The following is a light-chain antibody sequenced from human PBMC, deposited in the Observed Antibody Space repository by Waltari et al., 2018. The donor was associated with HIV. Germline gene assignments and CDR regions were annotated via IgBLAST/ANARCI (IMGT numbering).Light chain of an antibody. V-gene: IGKV1-39*01. CDR1: QQIHTY. CDR3: QQSYSAHN. CDR2: AEP. J-gene: IGKJ2*01. Sequence: DIQMTQSPSSLSASVGDTVTVSCRASQQIHTYLNWYQQKPGKAPKVLIHAEPRPLGGVPSRFSGSGSGTNFTLTISSLQLEDFATYYCQQSYSAHNFGQGTTLEI.